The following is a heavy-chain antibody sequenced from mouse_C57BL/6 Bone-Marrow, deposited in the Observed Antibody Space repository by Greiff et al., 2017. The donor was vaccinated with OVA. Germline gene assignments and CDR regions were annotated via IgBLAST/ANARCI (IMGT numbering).Heavy chain of an antibody. CDR2: IWTGGGT. D-gene: IGHD2-4*01. V-gene: IGHV2-9-1*01. CDR3: ARSYYDYDYAMDY. Sequence: VKLQESGPGLVAPSQSLSITCTVSGFSLTSYAISWVRQPPGKGLEWLGVIWTGGGTNYNSALKSRLSISKDNSKSQVFLKMNSLQTDDTARYYCARSYYDYDYAMDYWGQGTSVTVSS. J-gene: IGHJ4*01. CDR1: GFSLTSYA.